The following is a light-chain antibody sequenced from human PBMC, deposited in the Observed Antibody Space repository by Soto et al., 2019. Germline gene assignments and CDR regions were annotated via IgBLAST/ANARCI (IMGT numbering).Light chain of an antibody. Sequence: QSVLTQPASGSGSHGQSISISCTGTSSDVGGYNYVSWYQQHPGKAPKLMIYDVSNRPSGVSNRFSGSKSGNTASLTISGLQAEDEADYYCSSYTSSSTVVFGGGAKVTVL. J-gene: IGLJ2*01. V-gene: IGLV2-14*01. CDR1: SSDVGGYNY. CDR2: DVS. CDR3: SSYTSSSTVV.